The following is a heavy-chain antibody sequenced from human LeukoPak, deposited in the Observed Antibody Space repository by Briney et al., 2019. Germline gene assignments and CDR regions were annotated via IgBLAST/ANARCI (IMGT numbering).Heavy chain of an antibody. CDR3: ARWGFDSLNLDY. V-gene: IGHV1-69*13. D-gene: IGHD3-16*01. CDR2: IIPIFGTA. J-gene: IGHJ4*02. Sequence: SVKVSCKASGGTFSSYAISWVRQAPGQGLEWMGGIIPIFGTANYAQKFQGRVAITADESTSTAYMELSSLRSEDTAVYYCARWGFDSLNLDYWGQGTLVTVSS. CDR1: GGTFSSYA.